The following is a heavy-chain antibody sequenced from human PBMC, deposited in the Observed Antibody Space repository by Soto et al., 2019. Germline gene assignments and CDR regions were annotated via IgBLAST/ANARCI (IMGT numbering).Heavy chain of an antibody. V-gene: IGHV1-69*01. CDR3: ARSQGSSTSLDIYYDYYYGMEV. D-gene: IGHD2-2*01. CDR1: GGTFSNYA. J-gene: IGHJ6*02. Sequence: QVQLVQSGAEVKKPGSSVKVSCKASGGTFSNYAISWVRQAPGQGLEWMGGLIPISGTANYAQKFQGRVTITAGESTSTAYMELSSLRSEDTAVYYCARSQGSSTSLDIYYDYYYGMEVWGQGTTVTVSS. CDR2: LIPISGTA.